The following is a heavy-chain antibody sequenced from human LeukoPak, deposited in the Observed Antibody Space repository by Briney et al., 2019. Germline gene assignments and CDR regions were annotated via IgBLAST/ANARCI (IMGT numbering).Heavy chain of an antibody. J-gene: IGHJ4*02. CDR1: GFTFSSYW. CDR3: ARDNLGYCSSTSCQYYFDY. D-gene: IGHD2-2*01. Sequence: GGSLRLSCAASGFTFSSYWMGWVRQAPGKGLEWVANIKQDGSEKYYVDSVKGRFTISRDNAKNSLYLQMNSLRAEDTAVYYCARDNLGYCSSTSCQYYFDYWGQGTLVTVSS. CDR2: IKQDGSEK. V-gene: IGHV3-7*01.